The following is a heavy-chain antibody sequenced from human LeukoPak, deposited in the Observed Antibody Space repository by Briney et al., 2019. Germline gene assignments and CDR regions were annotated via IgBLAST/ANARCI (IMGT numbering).Heavy chain of an antibody. Sequence: PGGSLRLSCAASGFTFSSYAMSWVRQAPGKGLVWVSRINSDGSSTSYADSVKGRFTISRDNAKNTLYLQMNSLRAEDTAAYYCAREIAAALNWFDPWGQGTLVTVSS. CDR1: GFTFSSYA. CDR3: AREIAAALNWFDP. V-gene: IGHV3-74*01. J-gene: IGHJ5*02. CDR2: INSDGSST. D-gene: IGHD6-13*01.